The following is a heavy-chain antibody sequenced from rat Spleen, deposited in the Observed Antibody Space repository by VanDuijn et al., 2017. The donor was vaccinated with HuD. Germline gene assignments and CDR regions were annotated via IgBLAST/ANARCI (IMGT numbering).Heavy chain of an antibody. Sequence: QVQLKESGPGLVQPSQTLSLTCTVSGFSLTSYTVSWVRQPPGKGLEWIAAISSDGSTYYNSALKSRLSISRDTSKSQLFLKMNSLQTEDTATYYCARDPYSRPFDYWGQGVMVTVSS. D-gene: IGHD1-2*01. J-gene: IGHJ2*01. CDR1: GFSLTSYT. V-gene: IGHV2-6*01. CDR3: ARDPYSRPFDY. CDR2: ISSDGST.